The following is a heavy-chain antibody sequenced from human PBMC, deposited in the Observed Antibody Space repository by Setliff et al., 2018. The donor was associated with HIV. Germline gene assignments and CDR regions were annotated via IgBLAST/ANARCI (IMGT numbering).Heavy chain of an antibody. CDR1: GGIFSSYA. Sequence: SVKVSCKASGGIFSSYALSWVRQAPGQGLEWLGGIVPIFSTSNYAQRFQGRVTITADTSTDTAYMELSSLRSEDTAVYYCAKGSFDSSGWAHYYYYYMDVWGKGTTVTVSS. CDR3: AKGSFDSSGWAHYYYYYMDV. J-gene: IGHJ6*03. CDR2: IVPIFSTS. D-gene: IGHD6-19*01. V-gene: IGHV1-69*06.